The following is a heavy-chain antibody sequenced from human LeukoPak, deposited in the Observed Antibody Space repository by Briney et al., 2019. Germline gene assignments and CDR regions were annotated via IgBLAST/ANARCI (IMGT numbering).Heavy chain of an antibody. CDR1: GYTFTSYG. Sequence: ASVNVSCKASGYTFTSYGISWVRQAPGQGLEWMGWISTYNGHTNYARKVQGRVTMTTDTSTSTAYMELRSLRSDDTAVYFCAREGGRYCSGGSCYSSNGWYGGLNYWGQGTLVTVSS. V-gene: IGHV1-18*01. J-gene: IGHJ4*02. CDR3: AREGGRYCSGGSCYSSNGWYGGLNY. D-gene: IGHD2-15*01. CDR2: ISTYNGHT.